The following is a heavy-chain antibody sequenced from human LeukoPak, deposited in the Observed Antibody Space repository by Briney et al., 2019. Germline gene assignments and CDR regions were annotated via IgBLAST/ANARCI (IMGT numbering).Heavy chain of an antibody. CDR1: GFTFSGFG. CDR2: ISSTSRTI. V-gene: IGHV3-48*01. J-gene: IGHJ4*02. CDR3: AKFSATVVTPGDY. D-gene: IGHD4-23*01. Sequence: PGGSLRLSCAASGFTFSGFGMNWVRQAPGRGLECVSYISSTSRTIYYADSVKGRFTISRDNAKNSLYLQMNSLRAEDTVVYYCAKFSATVVTPGDYWGQGTLVTVSS.